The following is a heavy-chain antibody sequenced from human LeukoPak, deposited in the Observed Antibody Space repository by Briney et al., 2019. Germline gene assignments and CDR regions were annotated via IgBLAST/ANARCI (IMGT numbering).Heavy chain of an antibody. CDR1: GDSISSYY. D-gene: IGHD3-10*01. CDR3: ARAPGGYGSGSRGAFDI. Sequence: PSETLSLTCTVSGDSISSYYWSWIRQPPGKGLEWIGYIYYRGSTNYNPSLKSRVTMSVDTSKNQFSLKLNSVTAADTAVYYCARAPGGYGSGSRGAFDIWGQGTLVTVSS. J-gene: IGHJ3*02. V-gene: IGHV4-59*01. CDR2: IYYRGST.